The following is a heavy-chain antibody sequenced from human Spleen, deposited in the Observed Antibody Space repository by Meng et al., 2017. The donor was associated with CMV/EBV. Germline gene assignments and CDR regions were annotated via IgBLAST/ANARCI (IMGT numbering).Heavy chain of an antibody. Sequence: GESLKISCAASGFTFSSYSMNWVRQAPGKGLEWVSSISSSSSYIYYADSVKGRFTISRDNAKNSLYLQMNSLRAEDTAVYYCARALKLWSSHYGMDVWGQGTTVTVSS. CDR1: GFTFSSYS. CDR2: ISSSSSYI. V-gene: IGHV3-21*01. CDR3: ARALKLWSSHYGMDV. D-gene: IGHD5-18*01. J-gene: IGHJ6*02.